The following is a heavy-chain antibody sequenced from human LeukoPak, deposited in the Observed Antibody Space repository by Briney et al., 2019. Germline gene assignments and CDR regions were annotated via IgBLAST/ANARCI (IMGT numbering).Heavy chain of an antibody. CDR3: ARGRGYYGSGMLYGMDV. V-gene: IGHV4-34*01. D-gene: IGHD3-10*01. J-gene: IGHJ6*04. CDR1: GGSLSGYY. Sequence: PSETLSLTCAVYGGSLSGYYWSWIRQPPGKGLEWIGEINHSGSTNYNPSLKSRVTIPVDTSKNQLSLKLSSVTAADTAVYYCARGRGYYGSGMLYGMDVWGKGATVTVSS. CDR2: INHSGST.